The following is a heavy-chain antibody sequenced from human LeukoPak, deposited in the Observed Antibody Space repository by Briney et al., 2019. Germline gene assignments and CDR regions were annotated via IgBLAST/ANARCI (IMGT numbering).Heavy chain of an antibody. Sequence: PSETLSLTCTVSGDSISNFYWSWIRQPAGKGLEWIGRIYTSGSTNYNPSLKSRVTMSVDTSKNQFSLKLSSVTAADTAVYYCAKSNGYGLVDIWGQGTMVTVSS. J-gene: IGHJ3*02. CDR1: GDSISNFY. CDR3: AKSNGYGLVDI. CDR2: IYTSGST. D-gene: IGHD3-10*01. V-gene: IGHV4-4*07.